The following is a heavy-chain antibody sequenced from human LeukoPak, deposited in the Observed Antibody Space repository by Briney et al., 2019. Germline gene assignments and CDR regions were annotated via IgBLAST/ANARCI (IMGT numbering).Heavy chain of an antibody. Sequence: GGSLRLSCAASRFTFGSYWMHWVRQAPGKGLVWVSRINTDGSSTTYADSVKGRFTISRDNAKNTLYLQMNSLRAEDTAVYYCASRTGVYWGQGTLVTVSS. CDR2: INTDGSST. V-gene: IGHV3-74*01. CDR3: ASRTGVY. CDR1: RFTFGSYW. D-gene: IGHD1-14*01. J-gene: IGHJ4*02.